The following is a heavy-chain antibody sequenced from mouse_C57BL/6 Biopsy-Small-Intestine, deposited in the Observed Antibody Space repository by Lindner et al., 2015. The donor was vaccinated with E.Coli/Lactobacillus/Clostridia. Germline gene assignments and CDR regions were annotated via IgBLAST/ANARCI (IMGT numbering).Heavy chain of an antibody. CDR3: ARRDYDGFAY. V-gene: IGHV1-63*01. D-gene: IGHD2-4*01. CDR1: GYTFTNYW. Sequence: VQLQESGAELVRPGTSVKMSCKASGYTFTNYWVGWAKQRPGHGLEWIGDIYPGGGYTNYNEKFKGKATLTADKSSSTAYMQFSSLTSEDSAIYYCARRDYDGFAYWGQGTLVTVSA. CDR2: IYPGGGYT. J-gene: IGHJ3*01.